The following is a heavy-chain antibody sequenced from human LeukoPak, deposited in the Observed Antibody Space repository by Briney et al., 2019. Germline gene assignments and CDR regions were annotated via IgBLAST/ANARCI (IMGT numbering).Heavy chain of an antibody. CDR1: GFTFSDYY. V-gene: IGHV3-11*04. J-gene: IGHJ5*02. D-gene: IGHD6-19*01. Sequence: GGSLRLSCAASGFTFSDYYMSWIRQAPGKGLEWVSYISSSGSTTYYADSVKGRFTISRGNAKNSLYLQMNSLRAEDTAVYYCAINLRYSSEPWGQGTLVTVSS. CDR2: ISSSGSTT. CDR3: AINLRYSSEP.